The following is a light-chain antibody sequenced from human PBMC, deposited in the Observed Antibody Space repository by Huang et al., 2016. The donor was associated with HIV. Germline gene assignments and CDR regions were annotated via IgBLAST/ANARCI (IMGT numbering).Light chain of an antibody. J-gene: IGKJ4*01. CDR3: QHYSNWPPLT. V-gene: IGKV3-15*01. CDR2: GAS. CDR1: QSIGTN. Sequence: IILTQSPATLSVSPGGGATLSCRASQSIGTNLVWYQQGPGQAPRLLVYGASTRATGVPVRFSGSGSGTQFNLTLSSLQSEDFATYYCQHYSNWPPLTFGGGTKVDI.